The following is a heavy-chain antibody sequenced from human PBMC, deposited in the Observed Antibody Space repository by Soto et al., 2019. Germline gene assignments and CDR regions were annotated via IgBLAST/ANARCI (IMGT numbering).Heavy chain of an antibody. CDR2: IYYSGST. J-gene: IGHJ4*02. CDR1: GGSISSYY. CDR3: TRYKRRGYDDFEY. D-gene: IGHD5-12*01. Sequence: SETLSLTCTVSGGSISSYYWSWIRQPPGKGLEWIGYIYYSGSTNYNPSLKSRVTISVDTSKNQFSLKLTSVTAADTAVYYCTRYKRRGYDDFEYWGKGTLVTVSS. V-gene: IGHV4-59*08.